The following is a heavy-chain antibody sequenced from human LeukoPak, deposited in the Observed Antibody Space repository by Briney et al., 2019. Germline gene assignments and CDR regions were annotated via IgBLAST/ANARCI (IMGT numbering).Heavy chain of an antibody. D-gene: IGHD3-10*01. CDR3: ARGIRVTMNRGVIRNCFDP. J-gene: IGHJ5*02. CDR2: INHSGST. CDR1: GGSFSGYY. Sequence: SETLSLTCAVYGGSFSGYYWSWIGQPRGKGLEWIGEINHSGSTNYNPSLKSRVTISVDTSKNQFSLKLSSVTAADTAVYSCARGIRVTMNRGVIRNCFDPWGQGTLVTVSS. V-gene: IGHV4-34*01.